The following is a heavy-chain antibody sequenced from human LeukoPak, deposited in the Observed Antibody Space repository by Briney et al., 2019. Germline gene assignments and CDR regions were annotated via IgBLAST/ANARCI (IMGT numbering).Heavy chain of an antibody. Sequence: GGSLGLSCAASGFTFSSYSMNWVRQAPGKGLEWVSSISSSSSYIYYADSVKGRFTISRDNAKNSLYLQMNSLRAEDTAVYYCARDWVGDCSGGSCYYFDYWGQGTLVTVSS. V-gene: IGHV3-21*01. CDR2: ISSSSSYI. CDR1: GFTFSSYS. D-gene: IGHD2-15*01. CDR3: ARDWVGDCSGGSCYYFDY. J-gene: IGHJ4*02.